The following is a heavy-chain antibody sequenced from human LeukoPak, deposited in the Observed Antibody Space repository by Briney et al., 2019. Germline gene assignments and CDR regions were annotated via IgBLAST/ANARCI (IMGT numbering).Heavy chain of an antibody. CDR2: IIPICGTA. V-gene: IGHV1-69*01. D-gene: IGHD3-10*01. CDR1: GGTFSSYA. CDR3: ARDRPYYYGSGTNWFDP. Sequence: SVKVSCKASGGTFSSYAMSWVRQAPGQGLEWMGGIIPICGTANYAQKFQGGVTITADDSTSTASMELISLRPEATAVSYCARDRPYYYGSGTNWFDPWGQGTLVTVSS. J-gene: IGHJ5*02.